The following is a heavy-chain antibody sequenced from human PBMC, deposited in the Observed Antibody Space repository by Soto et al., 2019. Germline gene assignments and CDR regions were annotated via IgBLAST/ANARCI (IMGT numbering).Heavy chain of an antibody. CDR2: IYYSGST. J-gene: IGHJ6*03. V-gene: IGHV4-39*01. D-gene: IGHD3-10*01. Sequence: QLQLQESGPGLVKPSETLSLTCSVSGGSISSSSNYWGWIRQPPGKGLEWIGSIYYSGSTYYNPSLKSQVTISVDTSKNQFSLKLSSVTASDTAVYYCARHLYYYGSGSYPKYYNMDVWGKGTTVTVSS. CDR3: ARHLYYYGSGSYPKYYNMDV. CDR1: GGSISSSSNY.